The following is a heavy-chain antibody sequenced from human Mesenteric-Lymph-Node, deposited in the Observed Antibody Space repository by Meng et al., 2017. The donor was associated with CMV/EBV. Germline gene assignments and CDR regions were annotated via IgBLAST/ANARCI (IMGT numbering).Heavy chain of an antibody. CDR3: ASYYDFWSGYSLSRNYYYGMDV. CDR1: GFNFNDYY. Sequence: GESLKISCVASGFNFNDYYMSWIRQAPGKGLEWISYISGTGIPIFYADSLEGRFTISRDNAKNSLYLQMNSLRAEDTAVYYCASYYDFWSGYSLSRNYYYGMDVWGQGTTVTVSS. J-gene: IGHJ6*02. CDR2: ISGTGIPI. V-gene: IGHV3-11*04. D-gene: IGHD3-3*01.